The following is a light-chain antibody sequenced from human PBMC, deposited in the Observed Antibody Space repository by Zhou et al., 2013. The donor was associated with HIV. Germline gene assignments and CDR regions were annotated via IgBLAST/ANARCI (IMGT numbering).Light chain of an antibody. J-gene: IGKJ5*01. V-gene: IGKV3-15*01. CDR1: QSVSSN. CDR3: QQRTNWPPIT. Sequence: EIVMTQSPATLSVSPGERATLSCRASQSVSSNLAWYQQKPGQAPRLLIYGASHRATGVPARFSGSGSGTDFTLTISNLEPEDFAVYYCQQRTNWPPITFGQGTRLDIK. CDR2: GAS.